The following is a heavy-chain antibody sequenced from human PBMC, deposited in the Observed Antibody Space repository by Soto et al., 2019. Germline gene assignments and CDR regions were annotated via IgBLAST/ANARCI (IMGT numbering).Heavy chain of an antibody. J-gene: IGHJ6*03. Sequence: GESLKISCASSGFTFSSYWMHWVRQAPGKGLVWVSRINSDGSSTSYADSVKGRFTISRDNAKNTLYLQMNSLRAEDTAVYYCARGHSNYGIHYYYMDVWGKGTTVTVSS. CDR3: ARGHSNYGIHYYYMDV. CDR1: GFTFSSYW. V-gene: IGHV3-74*01. D-gene: IGHD4-4*01. CDR2: INSDGSST.